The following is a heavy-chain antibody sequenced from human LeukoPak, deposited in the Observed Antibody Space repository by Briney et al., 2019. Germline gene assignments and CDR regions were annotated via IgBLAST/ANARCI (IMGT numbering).Heavy chain of an antibody. J-gene: IGHJ4*02. CDR1: GFTFSTYA. D-gene: IGHD6-13*01. CDR2: ITSSGSTI. Sequence: GGSLRLSCAASGFTFSTYAMHWVRQAPGKGLEWVSYITSSGSTIYYADSVKGRFTISRDNAKNSLYLQMNSLRAEDTAVYYCARDAAAAGTFDYWGQGTLVTVSS. CDR3: ARDAAAAGTFDY. V-gene: IGHV3-48*04.